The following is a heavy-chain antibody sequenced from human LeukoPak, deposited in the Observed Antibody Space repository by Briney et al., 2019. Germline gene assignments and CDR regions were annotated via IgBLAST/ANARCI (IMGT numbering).Heavy chain of an antibody. CDR1: GFTFSSYS. Sequence: GGSLRLSCAASGFTFSSYSMNWVRQAPGKGLEWVSSISSSSSYIYYADSVKGRFTISRDNAKNSLYLQMNSLRAEDTAVYYCASGHCSSTSCYGGDYWGQGTLVTVSS. D-gene: IGHD2-2*01. V-gene: IGHV3-21*01. J-gene: IGHJ4*02. CDR2: ISSSSSYI. CDR3: ASGHCSSTSCYGGDY.